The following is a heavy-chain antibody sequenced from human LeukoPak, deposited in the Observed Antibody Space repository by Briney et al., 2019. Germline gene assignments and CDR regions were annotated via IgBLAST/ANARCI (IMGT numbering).Heavy chain of an antibody. V-gene: IGHV3-74*01. J-gene: IGHJ4*01. CDR2: INSDGIST. CDR1: GFTFSSYW. D-gene: IGHD3-10*01. Sequence: PGGSVRLSCAASGFTFSSYWMHWARQATGKGVVWVSRINSDGISTNYADSGKGRFTISSDKAKNTLYLQMNSLRAEDTAMYYCARAVYYSNYLGYWGQGTLVTASS. CDR3: ARAVYYSNYLGY.